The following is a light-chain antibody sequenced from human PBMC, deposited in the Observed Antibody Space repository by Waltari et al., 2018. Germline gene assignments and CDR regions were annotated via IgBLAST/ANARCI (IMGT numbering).Light chain of an antibody. V-gene: IGLV1-47*01. CDR3: AAWDDSLREV. CDR1: SYNIGSNY. Sequence: QSVLTQPPSASGTPGPRVTISCSGSSYNIGSNYVYWYQQLPGTAPKLLIYRNDQRPSGVPDRFSGSKSGTSASLAISGLRSEDEANYYCAAWDDSLREVFGGGTRLTVL. CDR2: RND. J-gene: IGLJ3*02.